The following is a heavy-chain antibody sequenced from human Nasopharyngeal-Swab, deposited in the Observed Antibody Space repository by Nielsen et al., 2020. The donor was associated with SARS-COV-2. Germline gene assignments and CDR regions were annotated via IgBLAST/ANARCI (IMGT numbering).Heavy chain of an antibody. V-gene: IGHV1-69*13. CDR1: GGTFSREA. CDR2: IIPIFGTA. J-gene: IGHJ6*03. D-gene: IGHD1-26*01. CDR3: AVGATGYYYMDV. Sequence: SVKASCKASGGTFSREAISWVRQAPGQGIEWMGGIIPIFGTANYAQKFQGRVTITADESTSTAYMELSSLRSEDTAVYYCAVGATGYYYMDVWGKGTTVTVSS.